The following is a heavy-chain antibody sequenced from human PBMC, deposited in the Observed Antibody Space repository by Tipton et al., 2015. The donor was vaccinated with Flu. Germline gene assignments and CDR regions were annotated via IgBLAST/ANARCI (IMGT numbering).Heavy chain of an antibody. CDR2: INHSGTT. Sequence: TLSLTCTVSGDSMRRDYFWGWIRQPPGKGLEWIGEINHSGTTNYNPSLKSRVTISVDTSKNQFSLRLNSVTAADTAVYYCARGTGYSTTYFDSWGRGTLVTVSS. V-gene: IGHV4-34*01. D-gene: IGHD2-15*01. J-gene: IGHJ4*02. CDR3: ARGTGYSTTYFDS. CDR1: GDSMRRDY.